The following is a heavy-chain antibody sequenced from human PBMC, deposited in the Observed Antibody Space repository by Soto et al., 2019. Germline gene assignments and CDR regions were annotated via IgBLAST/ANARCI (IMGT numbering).Heavy chain of an antibody. V-gene: IGHV4-30-2*01. CDR2: IYHSGST. Sequence: QLQLQESGSGRVKPSQTLSLTCAVSGGSISSGGYSWSWIRQPPGKGLEWIGYIYHSGSTYYNPSLKGRVTISVARSKNQFALKLSSVTAADTALYYFARGQVVAAQHWGQGTLVTVSS. J-gene: IGHJ4*02. CDR3: ARGQVVAAQH. D-gene: IGHD2-15*01. CDR1: GGSISSGGYS.